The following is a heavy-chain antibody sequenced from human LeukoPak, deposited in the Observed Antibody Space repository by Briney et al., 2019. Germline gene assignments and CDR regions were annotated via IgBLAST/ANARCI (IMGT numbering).Heavy chain of an antibody. Sequence: PSETLSLTCTVSGGSISSYYWSWIRQPAGKGLEWIGRIYTSGSTNYNPSLKRRVTMSVATSKNQFSLKLSSVTAADTAVYYCAKGYDILTGYPFDYWGQGTLVTVSS. J-gene: IGHJ4*02. CDR3: AKGYDILTGYPFDY. D-gene: IGHD3-9*01. V-gene: IGHV4-4*07. CDR2: IYTSGST. CDR1: GGSISSYY.